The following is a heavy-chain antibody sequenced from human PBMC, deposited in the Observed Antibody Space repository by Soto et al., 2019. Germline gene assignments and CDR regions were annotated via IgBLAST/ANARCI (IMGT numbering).Heavy chain of an antibody. V-gene: IGHV1-69*06. CDR3: ARADHRDYYVSNFPCRL. D-gene: IGHD3-10*02. Sequence: GASVKVSCKASGSTFSSYAISWGGQAPGQGLEGRGGFTPVFVTANCAQKLQRRVTLTEDKSTSTDYMELSSLRAEHPAVYDCARADHRDYYVSNFPCRLWGQAAL. CDR2: FTPVFVTA. J-gene: IGHJ4*02. CDR1: GSTFSSYA.